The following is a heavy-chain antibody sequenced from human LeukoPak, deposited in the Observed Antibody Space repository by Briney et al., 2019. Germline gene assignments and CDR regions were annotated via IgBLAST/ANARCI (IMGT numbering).Heavy chain of an antibody. V-gene: IGHV4-39*01. CDR3: ATGGESYNYFEY. D-gene: IGHD1-26*01. Sequence: PSETLSLTCTVSGGSISSSSYYWGWIRQPPGKGLEWIGSIHYSGNTYSNPSLKSRVTIAVEKSKNQFSLKLSSVTAADTAVYYCATGGESYNYFEYWGQGTLVTVSS. CDR2: IHYSGNT. J-gene: IGHJ4*02. CDR1: GGSISSSSYY.